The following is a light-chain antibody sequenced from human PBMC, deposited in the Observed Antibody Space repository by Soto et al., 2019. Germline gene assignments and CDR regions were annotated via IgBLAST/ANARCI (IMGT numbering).Light chain of an antibody. Sequence: QSALTQPASVSGSPGQSITISCTGASSDVGGYDYVSWYQHHPGKAPKLLIYEVSNRPSGVSNRFSGSKPGNTAALTISGLHAEDEADYYCSSSTSSSTLFGGGTQLTVL. CDR2: EVS. CDR3: SSSTSSSTL. CDR1: SSDVGGYDY. V-gene: IGLV2-14*01. J-gene: IGLJ2*01.